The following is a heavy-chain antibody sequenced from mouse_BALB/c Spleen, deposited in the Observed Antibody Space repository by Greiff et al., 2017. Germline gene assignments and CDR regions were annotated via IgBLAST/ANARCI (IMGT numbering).Heavy chain of an antibody. J-gene: IGHJ3*01. CDR1: GYTFSSYW. Sequence: QVQLKESGAELMKPGASVKISCKATGYTFSSYWIEWVKQRPGHGLEWIGEILPGSGSTNYNEKFKGKATFTADTSSNTAYMQLSSLTSEDSAVYYCARKEEYGITFAYWGQGTLVTVSA. CDR3: ARKEEYGITFAY. CDR2: ILPGSGST. V-gene: IGHV1-9*01. D-gene: IGHD2-10*02.